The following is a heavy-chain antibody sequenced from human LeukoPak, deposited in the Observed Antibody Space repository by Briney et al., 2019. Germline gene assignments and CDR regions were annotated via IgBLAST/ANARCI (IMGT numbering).Heavy chain of an antibody. V-gene: IGHV3-23*01. D-gene: IGHD1-26*01. CDR1: GFTFSNFA. CDR3: AKRRVRGSYYFDH. CDR2: MSSTDGTT. Sequence: PGGSLRLSFAASGFTFSNFAMTWVPHAPGKGLECVSTMSSTDGTTFYADSVKGRFTITRDNSKNILYLQMTNLRAEDTAVYHCAKRRVRGSYYFDHWGQGTLVTVSS. J-gene: IGHJ4*02.